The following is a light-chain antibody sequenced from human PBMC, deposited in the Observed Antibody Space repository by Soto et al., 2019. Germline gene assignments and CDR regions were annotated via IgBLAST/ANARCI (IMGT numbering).Light chain of an antibody. CDR1: SSDVGGYNY. CDR3: SSYTISSGYV. V-gene: IGLV2-14*01. Sequence: QSALTQPASVSGSPGQSSTISCTGTSSDVGGYNYVSWYQQHPGKAPKLMIYDVSNRPSGVSNRFSGAKSGNTASLTISGLQAEYEADYYCSSYTISSGYVFGTRTKLTVL. CDR2: DVS. J-gene: IGLJ1*01.